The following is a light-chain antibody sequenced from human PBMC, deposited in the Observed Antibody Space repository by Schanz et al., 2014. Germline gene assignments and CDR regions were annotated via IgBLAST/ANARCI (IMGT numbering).Light chain of an antibody. V-gene: IGLV1-40*01. CDR2: GNY. Sequence: QSVLTQPPSVSGAPGQRVTISCTGSSSNIGAGYDVHWYQQLPGAAPKLLIYGNYRRPSGVPDRFSGSRSGTSASLAITGLQAEDEADYYCQSYDSSLSGPVFGGGTKLTVL. CDR1: SSNIGAGYD. J-gene: IGLJ2*01. CDR3: QSYDSSLSGPV.